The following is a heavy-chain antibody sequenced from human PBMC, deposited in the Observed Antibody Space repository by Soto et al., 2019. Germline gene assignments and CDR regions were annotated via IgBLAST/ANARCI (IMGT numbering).Heavy chain of an antibody. Sequence: QVQGVESGGGVVQPGRSLRLSCVASGFAFSNFGMHWVRQVPGKGLEWVAVIWHNGKNKDYSDYAKGRFTISRDNSKNILYLEMNSLRVEDTAVYYCARDPWQDEAMDYWGQGTLVTVSS. CDR3: ARDPWQDEAMDY. V-gene: IGHV3-33*01. J-gene: IGHJ4*02. CDR2: IWHNGKNK. CDR1: GFAFSNFG.